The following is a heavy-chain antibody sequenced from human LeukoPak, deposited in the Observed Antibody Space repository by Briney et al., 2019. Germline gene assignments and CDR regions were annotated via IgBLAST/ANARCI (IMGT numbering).Heavy chain of an antibody. D-gene: IGHD1-1*01. Sequence: ASVKVSCTASVYTFTGFYMDWMRQAPGPGLEWMGWIDLNSCGTKYAQQFQGRVCIAWDTYIRTAYMELPGLRSEYPAVYYCARHASTTGTTFYPNFGYWGHGTLVTVRS. CDR2: IDLNSCGT. J-gene: IGHJ4*01. CDR3: ARHASTTGTTFYPNFGY. V-gene: IGHV1-2*02. CDR1: VYTFTGFY.